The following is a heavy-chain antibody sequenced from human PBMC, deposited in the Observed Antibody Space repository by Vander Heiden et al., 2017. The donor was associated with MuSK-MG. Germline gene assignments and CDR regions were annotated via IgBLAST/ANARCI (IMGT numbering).Heavy chain of an antibody. J-gene: IGHJ4*02. V-gene: IGHV2-5*02. D-gene: IGHD2-2*02. Sequence: QITLKESGPTLVKPTQALTLTCTVSGFSLSTSGAYVAWIRQPPGKALEWLGLIYWDDDQRYSPSLRNSVTITQDTSKNQVVLTMINMDPVDTATYYCAHRYCPTTICYNSFDQWGPGTLVNVS. CDR1: GFSLSTSGAY. CDR3: AHRYCPTTICYNSFDQ. CDR2: IYWDDDQ.